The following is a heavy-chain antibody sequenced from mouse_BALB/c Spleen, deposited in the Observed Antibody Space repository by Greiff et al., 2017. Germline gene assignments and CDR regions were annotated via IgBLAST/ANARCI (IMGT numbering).Heavy chain of an antibody. CDR2: ISSGSSTI. V-gene: IGHV5-17*02. Sequence: EVMLVESGGGLVQPGGSRKLSCAASGFTFSSFGVHWVRQAPEKGLEWVAYISSGSSTIYYADTVKGRFTISRDNPKNTLFLQMTSLRAEDTAMYYCARSGLGWFAYWGQGTLVTVSA. D-gene: IGHD4-1*01. CDR1: GFTFSSFG. J-gene: IGHJ3*01. CDR3: ARSGLGWFAY.